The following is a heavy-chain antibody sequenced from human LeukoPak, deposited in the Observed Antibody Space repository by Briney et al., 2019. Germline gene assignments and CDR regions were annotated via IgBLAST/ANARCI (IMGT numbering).Heavy chain of an antibody. V-gene: IGHV3-53*01. CDR3: AKDEVTSGGGLAS. CDR1: GFTVSGTH. J-gene: IGHJ4*02. Sequence: GGSLRLSCAASGFTVSGTHMSWVRQAPGKGLEWVSAMYTGGTTYYAASVKGRFTISRDNSKNTLYLHMNSLRAEDTAVYYCAKDEVTSGGGLASWGQGTLVTVSS. D-gene: IGHD2-21*02. CDR2: MYTGGTT.